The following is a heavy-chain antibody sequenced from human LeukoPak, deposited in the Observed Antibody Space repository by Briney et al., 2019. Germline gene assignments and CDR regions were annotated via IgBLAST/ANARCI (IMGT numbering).Heavy chain of an antibody. CDR3: ARDRVFADFDY. D-gene: IGHD2-21*01. CDR1: GYTFTSYY. Sequence: ASVKVSCKASGYTFTSYYMHWVRQAPGQGLEWMGIINPSGGSTSYAQKFQGRVTMTRDMSTSTVYMELSSLRSEDTAVYYCARDRVFADFDYWGQGTLVTVSS. J-gene: IGHJ4*02. V-gene: IGHV1-46*01. CDR2: INPSGGST.